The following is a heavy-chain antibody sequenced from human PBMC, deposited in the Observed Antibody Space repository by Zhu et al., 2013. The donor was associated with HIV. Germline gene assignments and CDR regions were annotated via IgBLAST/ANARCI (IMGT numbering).Heavy chain of an antibody. CDR1: GGTFSSYA. J-gene: IGHJ5*02. CDR3: ARERLGLVVPAAMGSGYWFDP. D-gene: IGHD2-2*01. CDR2: IIPIFGTA. Sequence: QVQLVQSGAEVKKPGSSVKVSCKASGGTFSSYAISWVRQAPGQGLEWMGGIIPIFGTANYAQKFQGRVTITADKSTSTAYMELSSLRSEDTAVYYCARERLGLVVPAAMGSGYWFDPWGQGTLVTVSS. V-gene: IGHV1-69*06.